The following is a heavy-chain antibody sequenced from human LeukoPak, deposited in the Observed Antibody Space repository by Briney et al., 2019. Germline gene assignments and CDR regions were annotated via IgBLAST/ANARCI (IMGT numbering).Heavy chain of an antibody. CDR3: ARKAYYYDSSGYDY. CDR2: INHSGST. J-gene: IGHJ4*02. CDR1: GGSFSGYY. Sequence: SETLPLTCAVYGGSFSGYYWSWIRQPPGKGLEWIGEINHSGSTNYNPSLKSRVTISVDTSKNQFSLKLSSVTAADTAVYYCARKAYYYDSSGYDYWGQGTLVTVSS. V-gene: IGHV4-34*01. D-gene: IGHD3-22*01.